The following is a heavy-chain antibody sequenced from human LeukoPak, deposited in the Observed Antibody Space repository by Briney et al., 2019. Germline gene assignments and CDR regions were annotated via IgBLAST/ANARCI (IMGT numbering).Heavy chain of an antibody. D-gene: IGHD3-16*01. CDR2: MNPNSGNT. Sequence: VASVKVSCKASGYTFTSYDINWVRQATGQGLEWMGWMNPNSGNTGYAQKFQGRVTMTRNTSISTAYMELSSLRSEDTAVYYCARLRLGKGYFDYWGQGTLVTVSS. V-gene: IGHV1-8*01. CDR1: GYTFTSYD. CDR3: ARLRLGKGYFDY. J-gene: IGHJ4*02.